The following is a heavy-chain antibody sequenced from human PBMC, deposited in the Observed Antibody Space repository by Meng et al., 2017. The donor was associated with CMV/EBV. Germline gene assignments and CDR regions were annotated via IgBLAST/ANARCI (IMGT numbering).Heavy chain of an antibody. CDR2: IRDDGSNT. CDR1: GFTLSSYG. CDR3: AKDDSQLLYRDPYYYYGMDV. D-gene: IGHD2-2*02. J-gene: IGHJ6*02. V-gene: IGHV3-30*02. Sequence: GGSLRLSCTMSGFTLSSYGMHWVRQAPGKGLEWVAFIRDDGSNTYHADSVKGRFTISRDNSKNTLYLQMNSLRAEDTAVYYCAKDDSQLLYRDPYYYYGMDVWGQGTTVTVSS.